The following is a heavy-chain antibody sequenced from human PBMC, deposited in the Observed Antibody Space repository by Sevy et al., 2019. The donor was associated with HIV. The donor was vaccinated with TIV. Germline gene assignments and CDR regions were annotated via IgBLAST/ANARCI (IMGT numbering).Heavy chain of an antibody. D-gene: IGHD3-16*01. CDR3: AGDQAGGSRGVLDAFDI. CDR1: GYTFTSYY. CDR2: INPSGGST. V-gene: IGHV1-46*03. Sequence: ASVKVSCKASGYTFTSYYMHWVRQAPGQGLEWMGIINPSGGSTSYAQKFQGRVTMTRDTSTSTVYMELGSLRSEDTAVYYCAGDQAGGSRGVLDAFDIWGQGTMVTVSS. J-gene: IGHJ3*02.